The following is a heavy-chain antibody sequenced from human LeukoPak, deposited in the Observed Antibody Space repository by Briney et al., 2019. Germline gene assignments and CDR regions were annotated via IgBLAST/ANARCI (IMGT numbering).Heavy chain of an antibody. J-gene: IGHJ6*02. Sequence: SVKVSCKASGGTFSSYAISWVRQAPGQGLEWMGGIIPIFGTANYAQKFQGRVTNTADESTSTAYMELSSLRSEDTAVYYCASPRTYYYYGMDVWGQGTTVTVSS. V-gene: IGHV1-69*01. CDR3: ASPRTYYYYGMDV. CDR1: GGTFSSYA. CDR2: IIPIFGTA.